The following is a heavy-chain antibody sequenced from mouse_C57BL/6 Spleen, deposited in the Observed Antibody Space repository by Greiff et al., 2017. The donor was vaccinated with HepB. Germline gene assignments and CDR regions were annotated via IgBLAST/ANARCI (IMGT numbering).Heavy chain of an antibody. CDR2: IAPSDSYT. J-gene: IGHJ4*01. CDR3: ARGRSLYAMDY. Sequence: QVQLQQPGAELVKPGASVKLSCKASGYTFTSYWMQWVKQRPGQGLEWIGKIAPSDSYTNYNQKFKGKATLTVDTSSSTAYMQLSRLTSEVSAVYYGARGRSLYAMDYWGQGTSVTVSS. V-gene: IGHV1-50*01. CDR1: GYTFTSYW.